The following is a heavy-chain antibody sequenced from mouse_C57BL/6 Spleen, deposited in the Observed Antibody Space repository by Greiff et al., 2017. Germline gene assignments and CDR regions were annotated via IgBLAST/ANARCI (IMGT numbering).Heavy chain of an antibody. CDR3: ARPHSSSYVPNAMDY. CDR2: IYPGGGST. CDR1: GYTFTSYW. V-gene: IGHV1-55*01. Sequence: QVQLQQPGAELVKPGASVKMSCKASGYTFTSYWITWVKQRPGQGLEWIGDIYPGGGSTNYNEQFKSKATLTVDTSSSTAYMQLSSLTSEVSAVSYGARPHSSSYVPNAMDYWGQGTSVTVSS. J-gene: IGHJ4*01. D-gene: IGHD3-2*02.